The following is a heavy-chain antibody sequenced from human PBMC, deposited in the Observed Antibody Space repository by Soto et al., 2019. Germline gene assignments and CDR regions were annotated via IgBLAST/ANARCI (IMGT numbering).Heavy chain of an antibody. D-gene: IGHD4-17*01. Sequence: SETLSLTCAVYGGSFSGYYWSWIRQPPGKGLEWIGEINHSGSTNYNPSLKSRVTISVDTSKNQFSLKLSSVTAADTAVYYCARGSTGDYGDADYYYYMDVWGKGTTVTVSS. CDR1: GGSFSGYY. J-gene: IGHJ6*03. V-gene: IGHV4-34*01. CDR3: ARGSTGDYGDADYYYYMDV. CDR2: INHSGST.